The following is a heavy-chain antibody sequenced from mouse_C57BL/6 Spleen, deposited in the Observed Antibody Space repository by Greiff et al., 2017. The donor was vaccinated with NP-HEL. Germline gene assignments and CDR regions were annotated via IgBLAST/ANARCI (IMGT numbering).Heavy chain of an antibody. CDR1: GFTFSSYA. CDR2: ISDGGSYT. D-gene: IGHD5-1*01. CDR3: ARDRVPLYFDY. V-gene: IGHV5-4*01. J-gene: IGHJ2*01. Sequence: EVQVVESGGGLVKPGGSLKLSCAASGFTFSSYAMSWVRQTPEKRLEWVATISDGGSYTYYPDNVKGRFTISRDNAKNNLYLHMSHLKSEDTAMYYCARDRVPLYFDYWGQGTTLTVSS.